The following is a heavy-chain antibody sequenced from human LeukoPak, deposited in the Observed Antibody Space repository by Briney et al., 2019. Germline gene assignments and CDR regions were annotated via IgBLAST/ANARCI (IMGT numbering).Heavy chain of an antibody. CDR2: INHIFGTA. CDR3: AGDGSDILTGYYKGGSFDY. J-gene: IGHJ4*02. V-gene: IGHV1-69*06. D-gene: IGHD3-9*01. CDR1: LGIFSSYA. Sequence: SSVKVSCKASLGIFSSYAISWVRQAPGQGREGMGGINHIFGTANYPHKFQGRVTITADKSTRRAYMELRCLRSEDTARYYCAGDGSDILTGYYKGGSFDYWGQGTLVTVSS.